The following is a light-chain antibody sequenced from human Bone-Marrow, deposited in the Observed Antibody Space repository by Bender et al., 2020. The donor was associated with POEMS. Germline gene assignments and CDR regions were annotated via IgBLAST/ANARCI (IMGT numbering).Light chain of an antibody. CDR3: CSYSSSSPL. CDR1: NSDVGSYNL. J-gene: IGLJ2*01. V-gene: IGLV2-14*02. Sequence: QSALTQPRSVSGSPGQSIIISCTGTNSDVGSYNLVAWYQQKPGQAPVLVIYKDSERPSGVSNRFSGSKSGNTASLTISGLQAEDEADYYCCSYSSSSPLFGGGTKLSVL. CDR2: KDS.